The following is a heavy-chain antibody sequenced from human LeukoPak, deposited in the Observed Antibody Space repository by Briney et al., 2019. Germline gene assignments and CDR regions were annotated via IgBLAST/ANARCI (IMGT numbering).Heavy chain of an antibody. Sequence: SETLSLTCTVSGGSISSYYWSWIRQPPGKGLEWIGYIYYSGSTYYNPSLKSRVTISVDRSKNQFSLKLSSVTAADTAEYYCARERAKFYYDSSAENWYFDLWGRGTLVTVSS. CDR2: IYYSGST. CDR1: GGSISSYY. D-gene: IGHD3-22*01. CDR3: ARERAKFYYDSSAENWYFDL. V-gene: IGHV4-30-4*08. J-gene: IGHJ2*01.